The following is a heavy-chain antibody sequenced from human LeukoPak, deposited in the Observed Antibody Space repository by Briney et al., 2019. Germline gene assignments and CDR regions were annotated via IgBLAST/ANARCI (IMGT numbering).Heavy chain of an antibody. CDR1: SGPFGSYY. J-gene: IGHJ4*02. V-gene: IGHV4-59*08. CDR3: ARHWGTGYSSSGRLDY. D-gene: IGHD6-13*01. CDR2: IYYSGST. Sequence: SETLSLTCPVSSGPFGSYYWSWIRQPPGKGLEWIGYIYYSGSTNYNPSLKSRVTISVDTSKNQFSLKLSSVTAADTAVYYCARHWGTGYSSSGRLDYWGQGTLVTVSS.